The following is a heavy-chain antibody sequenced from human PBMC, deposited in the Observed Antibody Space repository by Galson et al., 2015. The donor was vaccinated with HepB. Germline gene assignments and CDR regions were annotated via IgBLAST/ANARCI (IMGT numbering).Heavy chain of an antibody. CDR1: GFSLSPSGMR. V-gene: IGHV2-70*04. D-gene: IGHD4-17*01. Sequence: PALVKPTQTLTLTCTFSGFSLSPSGMRVSWIRQPPGKALEWLARIDWDDDKFYRTSLKTRLTISKDTSKDQVVLTMTNMDPVDTATYYCARTYGNIGYFDHWGQGTLVTVSS. CDR2: IDWDDDK. J-gene: IGHJ4*02. CDR3: ARTYGNIGYFDH.